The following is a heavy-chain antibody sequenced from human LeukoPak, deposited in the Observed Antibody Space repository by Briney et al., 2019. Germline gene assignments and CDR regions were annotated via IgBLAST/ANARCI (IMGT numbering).Heavy chain of an antibody. CDR2: ISSSSSTI. Sequence: PGGSLRLSCAASGFTFSSYSMNWVRQAPGKGLEWVSYISSSSSTIYYADSVKGRFTISRDNAKNSLYLQMNSLRDEDTAVYYWARVSISGYYDFWSGYSPSDAFDIWGQGTMVTVSS. J-gene: IGHJ3*02. D-gene: IGHD3-3*01. CDR3: ARVSISGYYDFWSGYSPSDAFDI. CDR1: GFTFSSYS. V-gene: IGHV3-48*02.